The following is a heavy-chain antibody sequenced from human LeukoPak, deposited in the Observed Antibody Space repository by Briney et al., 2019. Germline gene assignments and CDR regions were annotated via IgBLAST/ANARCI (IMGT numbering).Heavy chain of an antibody. CDR2: ISAYNGNT. J-gene: IGHJ4*02. Sequence: ASVKVSCKASGYTFTSYGISWVRQAPGQGLEWMGWISAYNGNTNYAQKLQGRVTMTTDTSTSTAYMELRSLRSDDTAVYYCARGVRDSSGCYDSDLDYWGQGTLVTVSS. D-gene: IGHD3-22*01. V-gene: IGHV1-18*01. CDR3: ARGVRDSSGCYDSDLDY. CDR1: GYTFTSYG.